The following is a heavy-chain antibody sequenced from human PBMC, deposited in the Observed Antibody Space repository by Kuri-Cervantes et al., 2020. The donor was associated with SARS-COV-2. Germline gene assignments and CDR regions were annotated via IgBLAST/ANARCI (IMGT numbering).Heavy chain of an antibody. CDR3: ARQYSSSSGWFDP. CDR2: IYYSGST. J-gene: IGHJ5*02. D-gene: IGHD6-6*01. Sequence: SETLSLTCTVSGGSISSYYWSWIRQPPGKGLEWIGYIYYSGSTNYNPSLKSRVTISVDTSKNQFSLKLSSVTAADTAVYYCARQYSSSSGWFDPWGQGTLVTVSS. CDR1: GGSISSYY. V-gene: IGHV4-59*08.